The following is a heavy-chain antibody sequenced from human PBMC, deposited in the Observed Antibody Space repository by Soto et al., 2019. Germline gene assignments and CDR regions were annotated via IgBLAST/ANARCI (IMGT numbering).Heavy chain of an antibody. V-gene: IGHV1-69*12. J-gene: IGHJ2*01. CDR2: IIPIFGTA. D-gene: IGHD5-12*01. CDR1: GGTFSSYT. CDR3: ARGNHRWLQLWYFDL. Sequence: QVQLVQSGAEVKKPGSSVTVSCKASGGTFSSYTISWVRQAPGQGLEWMGGIIPIFGTANYAQKCQGRVTIXXDXSXTTADRELRSLRSEDMAVYYCARGNHRWLQLWYFDLWGRGTLVTVSS.